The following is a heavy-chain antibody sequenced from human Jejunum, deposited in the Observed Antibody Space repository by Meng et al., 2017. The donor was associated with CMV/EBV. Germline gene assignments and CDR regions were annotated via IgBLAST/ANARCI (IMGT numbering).Heavy chain of an antibody. D-gene: IGHD3-3*02. CDR1: YD. CDR3: ARFDIFGADTSPPYNHGLDV. V-gene: IGHV1-18*01. J-gene: IGHJ6*02. CDR2: INTYSGDT. Sequence: YDVSWVRQAPEQDLEWMGWINTYSGDTKHAQKLQGRVTMTSDPSATAAYMELGSLTSDDTAVYYCARFDIFGADTSPPYNHGLDVWGQGTTVTVSS.